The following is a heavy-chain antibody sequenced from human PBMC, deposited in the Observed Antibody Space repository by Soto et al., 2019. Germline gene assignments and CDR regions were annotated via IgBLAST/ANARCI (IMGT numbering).Heavy chain of an antibody. Sequence: VQLVESGGGLVQPGGSLRLSCAASGFTFSSYSMNWVRQAPGKGLEWVSYISSSSSTIYYADSVKGRFTISRDNAKNSLYLQMNSLRAEDTAVYYCARDRGEYFDYWGQGTLVTVSS. CDR2: ISSSSSTI. V-gene: IGHV3-48*01. D-gene: IGHD3-10*01. CDR1: GFTFSSYS. J-gene: IGHJ4*02. CDR3: ARDRGEYFDY.